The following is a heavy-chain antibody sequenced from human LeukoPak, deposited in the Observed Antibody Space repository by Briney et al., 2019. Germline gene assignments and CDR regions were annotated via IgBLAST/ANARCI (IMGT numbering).Heavy chain of an antibody. CDR3: AREIRIMGLSYYYYYYMDV. CDR2: IKQDGSEK. D-gene: IGHD2-8*01. J-gene: IGHJ6*03. V-gene: IGHV3-7*01. CDR1: GFTFRSYW. Sequence: PGGPLRLSCAASGFTFRSYWMSWVRQAPGKGLEWVANIKQDGSEKYYVDSVKGRFTISRDNAKNSLYLQMNSLRAEDTAVYYCAREIRIMGLSYYYYYYMDVWGKGTTVTVSS.